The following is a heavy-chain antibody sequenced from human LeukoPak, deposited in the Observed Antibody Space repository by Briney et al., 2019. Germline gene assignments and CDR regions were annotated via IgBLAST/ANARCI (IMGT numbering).Heavy chain of an antibody. D-gene: IGHD3-22*01. CDR3: ARANYYDSSGYWID. V-gene: IGHV1-18*04. Sequence: GASVKVSCKASGYTFTSYYMHWVRQAPGQGLEWMGWISAYNGNTNYAQKLQGRVTMTTDTSTSTAYMELRSLRSDDTAVYYCARANYYDSSGYWIDWGQGTLVTVSS. CDR2: ISAYNGNT. J-gene: IGHJ4*02. CDR1: GYTFTSYY.